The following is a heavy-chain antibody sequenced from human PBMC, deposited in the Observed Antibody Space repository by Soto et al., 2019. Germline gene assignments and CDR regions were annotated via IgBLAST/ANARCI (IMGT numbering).Heavy chain of an antibody. D-gene: IGHD6-19*01. CDR3: ARNSGWYKYYYYYAMDV. CDR2: IIPIFGTA. V-gene: IGHV1-69*13. CDR1: GGTFSSYA. J-gene: IGHJ6*02. Sequence: SVKVSCKASGGTFSSYAISWVRQAPGQGLEWMGGIIPIFGTANYAQKFQGRVTITADESTSTAYMELSSLRSEDTAVYYCARNSGWYKYYYYYAMDVSGQTTAVTLSS.